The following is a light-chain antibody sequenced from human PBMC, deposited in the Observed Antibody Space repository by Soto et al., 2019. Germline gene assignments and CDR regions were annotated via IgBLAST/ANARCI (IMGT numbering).Light chain of an antibody. Sequence: DIQMTQSPSSVSASVGDRFTITCLSIQGISRWLAWYQQKPGKAPNRLIYAASSLQSGVPSRFSGSGSGTDFTLTISSRQPEDFAPYYCQQADTFPLTFGGGTKVEVK. CDR2: AAS. J-gene: IGKJ4*01. V-gene: IGKV1-12*01. CDR3: QQADTFPLT. CDR1: QGISRW.